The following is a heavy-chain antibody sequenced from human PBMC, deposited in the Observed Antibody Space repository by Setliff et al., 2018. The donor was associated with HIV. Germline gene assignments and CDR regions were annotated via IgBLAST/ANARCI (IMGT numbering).Heavy chain of an antibody. V-gene: IGHV4-39*01. CDR1: GGSISSRNYY. CDR2: IYYSGTT. J-gene: IGHJ3*02. CDR3: ARHSLGNIGDYISNGAIDI. D-gene: IGHD4-17*01. Sequence: PSETLSLTCTVSGGSISSRNYYWAWIRQPPGKGLEWIGTIYYSGTTHYNPSLNSRVIISVDTSKNQFSLRLNSVTAADTAVYYCARHSLGNIGDYISNGAIDIWGQGTMVTVSS.